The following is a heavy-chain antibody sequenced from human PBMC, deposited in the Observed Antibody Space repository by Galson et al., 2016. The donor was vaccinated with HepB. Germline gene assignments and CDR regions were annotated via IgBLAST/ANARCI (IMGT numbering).Heavy chain of an antibody. CDR2: INSRSSDT. J-gene: IGHJ4*02. Sequence: SLRLSCAASGFIFSSYSMDWVRQAPGKGLEWVASINSRSSDTYYADSVKGRFTISRDNAKNSLYMQMHSLRAEDTAVYYCVKEARSGSYSGTFDYWGQGTLVTVSS. V-gene: IGHV3-21*01. D-gene: IGHD3-10*01. CDR1: GFIFSSYS. CDR3: VKEARSGSYSGTFDY.